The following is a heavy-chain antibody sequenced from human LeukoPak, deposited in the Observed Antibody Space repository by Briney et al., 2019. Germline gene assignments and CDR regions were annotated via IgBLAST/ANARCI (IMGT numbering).Heavy chain of an antibody. CDR2: IYYSGST. CDR3: ARAFSSSSFYFNY. J-gene: IGHJ4*02. V-gene: IGHV4-30-4*01. Sequence: SETLSLTCTVSGGSISSGDYYWSWIRQPPGKGLEWIGYIYYSGSTYYNPSLKSRVTISVDTSKNQFSLKLNSVTATDTAVYYCARAFSSSSFYFNYWGQGTLVTVSS. CDR1: GGSISSGDYY. D-gene: IGHD6-6*01.